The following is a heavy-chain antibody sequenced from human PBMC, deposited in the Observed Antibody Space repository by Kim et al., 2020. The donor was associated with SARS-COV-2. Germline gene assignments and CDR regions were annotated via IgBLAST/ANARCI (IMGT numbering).Heavy chain of an antibody. CDR1: GFTFSAYD. CDR2: ITKSSSTI. J-gene: IGHJ3*02. Sequence: GGSLRLSCATSGFTFSAYDMNWVRRAPGKGLEWLSFITKSSSTIYYAYSVEGRFTTTRDNAKNLLYLQMNSLRDQDTSLYYCVRDRMGGAFDIWGQGTMVTVFS. D-gene: IGHD3-16*01. CDR3: VRDRMGGAFDI. V-gene: IGHV3-48*02.